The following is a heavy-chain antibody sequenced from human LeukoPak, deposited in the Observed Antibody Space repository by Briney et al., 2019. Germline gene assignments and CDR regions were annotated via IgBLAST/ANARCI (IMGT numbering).Heavy chain of an antibody. CDR1: GGSFSGYY. CDR2: IYTGGIT. D-gene: IGHD3-9*01. V-gene: IGHV4-34*01. CDR3: ARSGLRYFDWSIV. Sequence: SETLSLTCAVYGGSFSGYYWSWIRQPPGKGLEWIGEIYTGGITNYNPSLKSRVTISVDTSKNHFSLKLSSVTAADTAVYYCARSGLRYFDWSIVWGQGTLVTVSS. J-gene: IGHJ4*02.